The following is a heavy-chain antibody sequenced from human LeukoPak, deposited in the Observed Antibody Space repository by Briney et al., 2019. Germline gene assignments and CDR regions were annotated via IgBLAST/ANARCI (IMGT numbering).Heavy chain of an antibody. CDR1: GGSISSYY. CDR2: IYYSGYT. CDR3: ARETSQKGAHYMDV. V-gene: IGHV4-59*01. J-gene: IGHJ6*03. D-gene: IGHD3-16*01. Sequence: PSETLSLTCTVSGGSISSYYWSWIRQPPGKGLKWIGNIYYSGYTTYSPSLRSRVTISVDTSMNQFSLKLSSVTAADTAVYYCARETSQKGAHYMDVWGKGTTITISS.